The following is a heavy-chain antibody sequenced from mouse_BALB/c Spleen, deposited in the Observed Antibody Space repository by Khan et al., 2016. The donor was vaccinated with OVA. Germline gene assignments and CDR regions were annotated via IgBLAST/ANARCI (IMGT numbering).Heavy chain of an antibody. Sequence: QVRLQQSGAELVKPGASVKLSCKASGYTFTSYDINWVRQRPEQGLEWIGWVFPGDGSTKYNENFKGKATLTTDKSSSTAYMQLSRLTSEDSGAYFCARGGYGGFAYWGQGTLVTVSA. CDR3: ARGGYGGFAY. CDR1: GYTFTSYD. V-gene: IGHV1S56*01. D-gene: IGHD2-14*01. CDR2: VFPGDGST. J-gene: IGHJ3*01.